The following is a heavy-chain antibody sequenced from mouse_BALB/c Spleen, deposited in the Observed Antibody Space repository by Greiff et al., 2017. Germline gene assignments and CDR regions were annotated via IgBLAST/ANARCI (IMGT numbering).Heavy chain of an antibody. V-gene: IGHV1S81*02. J-gene: IGHJ1*01. CDR3: ARSPFITTVVAPSFDV. Sequence: QVQLQQPGAELVKPGASVKLSCKASGYTFTSYWMHWVKQRPGQGLEWIGEINPSNGRTNYNEKFKSKATLTVDKSSSTAYMQLSSLTSEDSAVYYCARSPFITTVVAPSFDVWGAGTTVTVSS. CDR1: GYTFTSYW. D-gene: IGHD1-1*01. CDR2: INPSNGRT.